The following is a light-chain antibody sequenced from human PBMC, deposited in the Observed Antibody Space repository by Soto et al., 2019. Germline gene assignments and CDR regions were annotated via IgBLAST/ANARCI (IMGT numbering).Light chain of an antibody. CDR3: QESYSTPFA. V-gene: IGKV1-39*01. CDR1: QSISSY. Sequence: DIQMTQSPSSLSASVGDRVTITCRASQSISSYLNWYQQKPGKAPKLLIYAASSLQSGVPSRFSCSGSGTDFTLTISSLQPEEFANYYCQESYSTPFAFGAGTKVDI. J-gene: IGKJ3*01. CDR2: AAS.